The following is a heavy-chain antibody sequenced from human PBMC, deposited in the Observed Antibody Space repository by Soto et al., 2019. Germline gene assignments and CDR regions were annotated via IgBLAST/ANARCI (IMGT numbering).Heavy chain of an antibody. D-gene: IGHD2-2*01. J-gene: IGHJ6*02. Sequence: QVPLVESGGGVVQPGRSLRLSCAASGFTFSSYAMHWVRQAPGKGLEWVAVISYDGSNKYYADSVKGRFTISRDNSKNTLYVQMNSLRAEDTAVYYCARDRGSKSYYSYGMDVWGQGTTVTVSS. CDR2: ISYDGSNK. V-gene: IGHV3-30-3*01. CDR3: ARDRGSKSYYSYGMDV. CDR1: GFTFSSYA.